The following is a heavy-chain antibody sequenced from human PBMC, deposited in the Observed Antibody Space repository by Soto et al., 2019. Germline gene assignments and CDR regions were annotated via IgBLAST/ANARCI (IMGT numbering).Heavy chain of an antibody. V-gene: IGHV4-34*01. D-gene: IGHD2-2*02. CDR2: INHSGST. CDR1: GGSFSCYY. CDR3: ARGPIVVVPAARPYYFDY. J-gene: IGHJ4*02. Sequence: PSETLSLTCAVYGGSFSCYYWSWIRQPPGKGLEWIGEINHSGSTNYNPSLKSRVTISVDTSKNQFSLKLSSVTAADTAVYYCARGPIVVVPAARPYYFDYWGQGTLVTVSS.